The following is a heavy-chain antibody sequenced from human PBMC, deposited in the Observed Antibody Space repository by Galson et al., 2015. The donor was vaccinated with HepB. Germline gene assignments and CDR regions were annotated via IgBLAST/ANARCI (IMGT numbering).Heavy chain of an antibody. V-gene: IGHV3-23*01. Sequence: SLRLSCAASGFTFSSYAMSWVRQAPGKGLEWVSAISGSGGSTYYADSVKGRFTISRDNSKNTLYLQMNSLRAEDTAVYYCAFTMVRGVIIPGDWFDPWGQGTLVTVSS. CDR1: GFTFSSYA. D-gene: IGHD3-10*01. J-gene: IGHJ5*02. CDR2: ISGSGGST. CDR3: AFTMVRGVIIPGDWFDP.